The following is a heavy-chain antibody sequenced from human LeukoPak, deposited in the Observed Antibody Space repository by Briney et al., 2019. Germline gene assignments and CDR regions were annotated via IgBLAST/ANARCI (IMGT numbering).Heavy chain of an antibody. CDR3: AKDKGREGDY. D-gene: IGHD1-26*01. CDR2: ISSDGSEE. V-gene: IGHV3-30*18. Sequence: GRSLRLSCAASGFTFSNYGMHWVRQAQGEGLEWVAVISSDGSEEYYADSVKGRFTISRDNSKNTLYLQMNSLRVEDTAVYYCAKDKGREGDYWGQGNLVTVSS. CDR1: GFTFSNYG. J-gene: IGHJ4*02.